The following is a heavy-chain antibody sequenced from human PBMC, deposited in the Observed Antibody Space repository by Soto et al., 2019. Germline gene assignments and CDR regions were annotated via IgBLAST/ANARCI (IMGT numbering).Heavy chain of an antibody. D-gene: IGHD6-6*01. CDR3: AKDLSGADTVSYAPPPSSTSSDYFHGGMDV. Sequence: QVQLVESGGGVVQPGRSLRLSCAASGFTFSRYGMHWVRQAPVKGLEWVAVISYEGSNKYYADSVMGRFAISRDNSKNTLYLQMNSLSAGDTAVYYCAKDLSGADTVSYAPPPSSTSSDYFHGGMDVWGQGTTVSVS. V-gene: IGHV3-30*18. CDR2: ISYEGSNK. J-gene: IGHJ6*02. CDR1: GFTFSRYG.